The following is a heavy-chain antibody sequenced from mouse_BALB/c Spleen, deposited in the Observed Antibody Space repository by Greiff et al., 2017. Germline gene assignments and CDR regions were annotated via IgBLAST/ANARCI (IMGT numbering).Heavy chain of an antibody. V-gene: IGHV3-2*02. CDR3: ARSYDYFVYAMDY. J-gene: IGHJ4*01. CDR2: ISYSGST. D-gene: IGHD2-4*01. CDR1: GYSITSDYA. Sequence: VQLKESGPGLVKPSQSLSLTCTVTGYSITSDYAWNWIRQFPGNKLEWMGYISYSGSTSYNPSLKSRISITRDTSKNQFFLQLNSVTTEDTATYYCARSYDYFVYAMDYWGQGTSVTVSS.